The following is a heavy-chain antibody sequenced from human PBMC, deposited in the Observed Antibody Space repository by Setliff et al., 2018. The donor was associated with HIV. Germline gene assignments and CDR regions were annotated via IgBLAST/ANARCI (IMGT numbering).Heavy chain of an antibody. V-gene: IGHV1-3*01. Sequence: ASVKVSCKASGYTFTSYAMHWVRQAPGQRLEWMGWINAGTGNTKYSQTLQGRVTIARDTSASTAYMELSSLRSEDTAVYYCARGHSSSAYDAYDIWGQGTMVTVSS. CDR1: GYTFTSYA. CDR2: INAGTGNT. J-gene: IGHJ3*02. D-gene: IGHD6-6*01. CDR3: ARGHSSSAYDAYDI.